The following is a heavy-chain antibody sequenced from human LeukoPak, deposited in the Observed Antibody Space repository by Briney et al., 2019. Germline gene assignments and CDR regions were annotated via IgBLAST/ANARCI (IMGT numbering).Heavy chain of an antibody. CDR1: GFTFSSYG. CDR2: IKQDGSEK. J-gene: IGHJ3*02. D-gene: IGHD3-16*02. CDR3: ARGNYVWGSYRFFSAFDI. Sequence: GGSLRLSCAASGFTFSSYGMSWVRQAPGKGLEWVANIKQDGSEKYYVDSVKGRFTISRDNAKNSLYLQMNSLRAEDTAVYYCARGNYVWGSYRFFSAFDIWGQGTMVTVSS. V-gene: IGHV3-7*01.